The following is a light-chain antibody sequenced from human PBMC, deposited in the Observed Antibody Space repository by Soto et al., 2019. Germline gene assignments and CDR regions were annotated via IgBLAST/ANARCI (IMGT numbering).Light chain of an antibody. J-gene: IGKJ2*01. CDR3: QQYDNLPYT. CDR1: QDISNY. CDR2: DAS. V-gene: IGKV1-33*01. Sequence: DIQMTQSPSSLSASVGDRVTITCQASQDISNYLNWYQQKPGKAPKLLIYDASNLETGVPSRFSGSGSGTDITFNISNVQPEHIGSYYCQQYDNLPYTFGQGTKQEIK.